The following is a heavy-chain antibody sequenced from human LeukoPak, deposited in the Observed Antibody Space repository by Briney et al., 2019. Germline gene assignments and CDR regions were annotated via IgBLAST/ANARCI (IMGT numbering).Heavy chain of an antibody. CDR3: ARWTNDYYGSGSYYLNWFDP. J-gene: IGHJ5*02. CDR2: IYYSGST. Sequence: PSETLSLTCTVSAGSISSSSYSWGWIRQPPGKGLEWIGSIYYSGSTNYNPSLKSRVTISVDTSKNQFSLKLSSVTAADTAVYYCARWTNDYYGSGSYYLNWFDPWGQGTLVTVSS. D-gene: IGHD3-10*01. V-gene: IGHV4-39*07. CDR1: AGSISSSSYS.